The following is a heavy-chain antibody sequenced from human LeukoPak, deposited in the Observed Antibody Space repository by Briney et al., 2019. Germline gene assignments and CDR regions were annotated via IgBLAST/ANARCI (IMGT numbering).Heavy chain of an antibody. V-gene: IGHV3-66*02. CDR3: ARDFTIFGVVSNSGRVDY. CDR1: EFSVGSNY. Sequence: GGSLRLSCAASEFSVGSNYMTRVRQAPGKGLEWVSLIYSGGSTYYADSVKGRFTISRDNSKNTLYLQMNSLRAEDTAVYYCARDFTIFGVVSNSGRVDYWGQGTLVTVSS. J-gene: IGHJ4*02. D-gene: IGHD3-3*01. CDR2: IYSGGST.